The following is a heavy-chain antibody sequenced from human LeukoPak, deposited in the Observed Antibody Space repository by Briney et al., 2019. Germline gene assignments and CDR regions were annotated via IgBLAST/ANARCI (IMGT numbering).Heavy chain of an antibody. D-gene: IGHD1-26*01. CDR2: INHSGST. Sequence: PSETLFLTCAVYGGSFSGYYWSWIRQPPGKGLEWIGEINHSGSTNCNPSLKSRVTISVDTSKNQFSLKLGSVTAADTAVYYCARGLGEVGATLGNYWGQGTLVTVSS. CDR3: ARGLGEVGATLGNY. CDR1: GGSFSGYY. V-gene: IGHV4-34*01. J-gene: IGHJ4*02.